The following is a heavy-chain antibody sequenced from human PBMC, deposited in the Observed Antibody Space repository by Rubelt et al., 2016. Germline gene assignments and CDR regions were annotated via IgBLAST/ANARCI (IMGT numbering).Heavy chain of an antibody. CDR3: ARGARRYSMDPRNAFDI. Sequence: QVQLVQSGAEVKKPGASVKVSCKASGYTFTRYGISWVRQAPGQGLEWMGWISAYNGNTNYAQKLQGRVTMTTDTSTSTAYMELRSLRSDDTAVYYCARGARRYSMDPRNAFDIWGQGTTVTVSS. V-gene: IGHV1-18*01. D-gene: IGHD4-11*01. CDR2: ISAYNGNT. J-gene: IGHJ3*02. CDR1: GYTFTRYG.